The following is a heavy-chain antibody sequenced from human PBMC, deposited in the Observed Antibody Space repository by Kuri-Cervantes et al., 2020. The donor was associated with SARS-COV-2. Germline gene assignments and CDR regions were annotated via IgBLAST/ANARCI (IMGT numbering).Heavy chain of an antibody. CDR1: GSTFSSYW. CDR3: ARDSMTTRDFDY. Sequence: GESLKVSCVASGSTFSSYWMHWVRRAPGKGLVWVSRLTNDGSDAIFADSVKGRFTISRDNAKNMLYLYMNSLRADDTAVYYCARDSMTTRDFDYWGQGTLVTVSS. J-gene: IGHJ4*02. CDR2: LTNDGSDA. D-gene: IGHD4-11*01. V-gene: IGHV3-74*01.